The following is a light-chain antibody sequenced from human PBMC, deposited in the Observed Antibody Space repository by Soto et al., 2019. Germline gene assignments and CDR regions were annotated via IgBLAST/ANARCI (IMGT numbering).Light chain of an antibody. J-gene: IGLJ2*01. V-gene: IGLV7-43*01. CDR3: LLYYGGAQVL. Sequence: QTVVTQEPSLTVSPGGTVTLTCASSAGAVTSAYYTNWLQQKPGQAPRALIYSTSEKHSWTPARFSGSLLGGKAAPTLSAAQPEDEADYYCLLYYGGAQVLFGGGPKLTVL. CDR1: AGAVTSAYY. CDR2: STS.